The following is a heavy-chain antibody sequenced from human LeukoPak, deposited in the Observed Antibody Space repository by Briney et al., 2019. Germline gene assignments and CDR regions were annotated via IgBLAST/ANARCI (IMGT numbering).Heavy chain of an antibody. D-gene: IGHD2-8*01. CDR2: INSDGSST. CDR3: ARDYCTNGVCYGFDY. V-gene: IGHV3-74*01. CDR1: GFTFSSCW. J-gene: IGHJ4*02. Sequence: GGSLRLSCAASGFTFSSCWMHWVRQAPGKGLVWVSRINSDGSSTSYADSVKGRFTISRDNAKNTLYLQMNSLRAEDTAVYYCARDYCTNGVCYGFDYWGQGTLVTVSS.